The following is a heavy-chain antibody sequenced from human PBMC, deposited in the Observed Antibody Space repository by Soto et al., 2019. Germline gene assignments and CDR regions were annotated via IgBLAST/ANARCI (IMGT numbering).Heavy chain of an antibody. J-gene: IGHJ1*01. D-gene: IGHD1-26*01. CDR2: IDYSGTT. V-gene: IGHV4-39*01. CDR1: GGSISSSTYY. CDR3: ARHGPNRGSYSEYFQH. Sequence: QLQLQESGPGLVKPSETLSLTCTVSGGSISSSTYYWGWIRQPPGKGLEWLGSIDYSGTTYYNSSLKSRVAISGDTSQNQFSLKLSAVTAADTPVYYCARHGPNRGSYSEYFQHWGQGTRVTVSS.